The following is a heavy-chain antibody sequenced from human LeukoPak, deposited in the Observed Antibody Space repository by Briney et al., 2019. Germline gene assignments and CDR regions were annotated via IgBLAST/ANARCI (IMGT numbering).Heavy chain of an antibody. V-gene: IGHV3-21*01. D-gene: IGHD3-22*01. CDR3: ARDSYAGYDSSGYSSYDY. J-gene: IGHJ4*02. Sequence: PGGSLRLSCAASGFSFSDYSMNWVRQAPGKGLEWVSFISSYSTYIYYADSLKGRFTISRDNAKNSLYLQMNSLRAEDTAVYYCARDSYAGYDSSGYSSYDYWGQGTLVTVSS. CDR1: GFSFSDYS. CDR2: ISSYSTYI.